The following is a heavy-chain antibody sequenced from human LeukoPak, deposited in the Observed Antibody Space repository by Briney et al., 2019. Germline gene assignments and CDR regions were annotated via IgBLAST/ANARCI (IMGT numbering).Heavy chain of an antibody. D-gene: IGHD1-26*01. V-gene: IGHV3-15*01. CDR1: GLTFTNAW. Sequence: PGGSLRLPCVASGLTFTNAWLSWVRLAPGKGLEWVARIKSRADDGTTDYAAPVKGRFTISRDDSKTTLYLQMNSLKTEDTGVYYCAANRVGAISYWGQGSLVTVSS. CDR3: AANRVGAISY. J-gene: IGHJ4*02. CDR2: IKSRADDGTT.